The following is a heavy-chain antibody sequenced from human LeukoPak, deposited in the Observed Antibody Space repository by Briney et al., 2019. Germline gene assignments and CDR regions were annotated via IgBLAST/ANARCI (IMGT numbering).Heavy chain of an antibody. V-gene: IGHV3-7*01. D-gene: IGHD3-10*01. Sequence: GGSLRLSCAASGFTFSRYWMSWVRQAPGKGLEWVANIKEDGSEKYYADTVKGRFTISRDNAKNSVYLHMNSLRAEDTALYYCARLSAYYYGSFFYYYMDVWGKGTTVTVSS. CDR1: GFTFSRYW. CDR3: ARLSAYYYGSFFYYYMDV. J-gene: IGHJ6*03. CDR2: IKEDGSEK.